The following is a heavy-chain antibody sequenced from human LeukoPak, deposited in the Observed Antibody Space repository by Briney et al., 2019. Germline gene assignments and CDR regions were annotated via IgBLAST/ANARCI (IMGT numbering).Heavy chain of an antibody. Sequence: SQTLSLTCAISGDSVSSNSAAWNRIRQSPSRGLEWLGRTYYRSKWYNDYAVSVKRRITINPDTSKNQLSLQLNSVTPEDTAAYYCARATMIPRGFDYWGQGTLVTVSS. CDR1: GDSVSSNSAA. V-gene: IGHV6-1*01. J-gene: IGHJ4*02. D-gene: IGHD3-22*01. CDR2: TYYRSKWYN. CDR3: ARATMIPRGFDY.